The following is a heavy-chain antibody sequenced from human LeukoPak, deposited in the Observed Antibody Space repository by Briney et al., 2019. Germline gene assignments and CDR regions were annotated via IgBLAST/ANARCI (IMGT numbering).Heavy chain of an antibody. CDR3: ARDQGWGSTFDY. CDR2: ISSSGSTI. D-gene: IGHD6-19*01. Sequence: GGSLRLSCAASGFTLSSYEMNWVRQAPGKGLEWVSYISSSGSTIYYADSVKGRFTISRDNAKNSLYLQMNSLRAEDTAVYYCARDQGWGSTFDYWGQGTLVIVSS. CDR1: GFTLSSYE. J-gene: IGHJ4*02. V-gene: IGHV3-48*03.